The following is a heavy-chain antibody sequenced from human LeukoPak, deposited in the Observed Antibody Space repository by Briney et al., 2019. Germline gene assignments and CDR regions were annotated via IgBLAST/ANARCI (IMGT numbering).Heavy chain of an antibody. V-gene: IGHV7-4-1*02. Sequence: ASVKVSRKASGYTFTSYAMNWVRQAPGQGLEWMGWINTNTGNPTYAQGFTGRFVFSLDTSVSTAYLQISSLKAEDTAVYYCARVPYYYDSSGYYPPHFDYWGQGTLVTVSS. CDR3: ARVPYYYDSSGYYPPHFDY. CDR2: INTNTGNP. J-gene: IGHJ4*02. CDR1: GYTFTSYA. D-gene: IGHD3-22*01.